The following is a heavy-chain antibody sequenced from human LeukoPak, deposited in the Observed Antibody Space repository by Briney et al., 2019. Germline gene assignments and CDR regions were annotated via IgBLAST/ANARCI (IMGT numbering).Heavy chain of an antibody. CDR3: ARGYGAQRTKDAFDI. Sequence: GGSLRLSCAASGFTVSSNYMSWVRHAPGKGREWVSVIYSGGSTYYADSVKARFTISRDNSKNTLYLQMNSLRAEETDVYYCARGYGAQRTKDAFDIWGQGTMVTVSS. D-gene: IGHD3-16*01. CDR2: IYSGGST. V-gene: IGHV3-53*01. CDR1: GFTVSSNY. J-gene: IGHJ3*02.